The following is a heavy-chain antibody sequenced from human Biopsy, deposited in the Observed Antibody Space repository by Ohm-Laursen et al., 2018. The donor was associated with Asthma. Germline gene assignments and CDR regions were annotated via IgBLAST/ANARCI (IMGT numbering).Heavy chain of an antibody. CDR3: ASDFPKDYMRYNFQF. CDR1: GGSFSNFA. Sequence: SSVKVSCKASGGSFSNFAFSWVRQAPGHGLEWMGTILTKFDITSYAEKFQGRVTITADKSTSTTYMELSSLSSDDTAVYYCASDFPKDYMRYNFQFWGQGTPVTVSS. D-gene: IGHD4-11*01. J-gene: IGHJ4*02. V-gene: IGHV1-69*04. CDR2: ILTKFDIT.